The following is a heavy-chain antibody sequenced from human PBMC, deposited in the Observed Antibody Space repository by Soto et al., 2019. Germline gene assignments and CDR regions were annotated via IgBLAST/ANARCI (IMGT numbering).Heavy chain of an antibody. CDR1: GFTFSSYW. Sequence: GGSLRLSCAASGFTFSSYWMSWVRQAPGKGLEWVANIKQDGSEKYYGDSVKGRFTISRDNAKNSLYLQMNSLRAEDTAVYYCARPHCSSTSCYLGYFDYWGQGTLVTV. CDR2: IKQDGSEK. J-gene: IGHJ4*02. D-gene: IGHD2-2*01. V-gene: IGHV3-7*01. CDR3: ARPHCSSTSCYLGYFDY.